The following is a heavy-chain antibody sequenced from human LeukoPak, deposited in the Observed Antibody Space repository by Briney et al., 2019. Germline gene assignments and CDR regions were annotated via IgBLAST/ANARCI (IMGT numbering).Heavy chain of an antibody. Sequence: GGSLRLSCAASGFTFSNYWMSWVRQAPGKGLEWVANIKQDGSERYYVDSVKGRFSISRDNAKKSLYLQMNSLRAEDSAVYYCARERGYSSSWYGGLEYWGQGTLVTVSS. J-gene: IGHJ4*02. CDR2: IKQDGSER. D-gene: IGHD6-13*01. CDR3: ARERGYSSSWYGGLEY. CDR1: GFTFSNYW. V-gene: IGHV3-7*01.